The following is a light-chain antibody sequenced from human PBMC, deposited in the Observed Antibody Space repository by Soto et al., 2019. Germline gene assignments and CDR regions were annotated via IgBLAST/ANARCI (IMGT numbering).Light chain of an antibody. CDR3: QQRSNWPSLT. CDR1: QSVSSY. J-gene: IGKJ3*01. Sequence: EIVLTQSPATLSLSPGERATLSCRASQSVSSYLAWYQQKPGQAPRLLIYDASNRATGIPARFSGSGSGTDFTLNIRSLEPEDFAVYHCQQRSNWPSLTLGAGTKVDIK. CDR2: DAS. V-gene: IGKV3-11*01.